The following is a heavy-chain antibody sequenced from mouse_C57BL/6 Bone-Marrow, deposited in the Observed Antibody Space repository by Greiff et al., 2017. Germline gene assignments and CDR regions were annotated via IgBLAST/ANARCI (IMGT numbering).Heavy chain of an antibody. CDR2: IYPGDGDT. V-gene: IGHV1-82*01. CDR3: ARAGSSYRYFDF. J-gene: IGHJ1*03. CDR1: GYAFSSSW. D-gene: IGHD1-1*01. Sequence: QVQLQQSGPELVKPGASVKISCKASGYAFSSSWMNWVKQRPGKGLEWIGRIYPGDGDTNYNGKFKGKAKLTADKSSSTAYMQLSSLTSEDSAVYFCARAGSSYRYFDFWGTGTTVTVSS.